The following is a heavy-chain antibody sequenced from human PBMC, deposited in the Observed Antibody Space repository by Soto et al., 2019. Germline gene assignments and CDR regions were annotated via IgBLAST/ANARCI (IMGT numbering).Heavy chain of an antibody. Sequence: GGSLRLSCSASGFTFSSYAMHWVRQAPGKGLEYVSAISSNGGSTYYADSVKGRFTISRDNSKNTLYLQMSSLRAEDTAVYYCVKSLEGQNYYDSSGYDPYFDYWGQGTLVTVSS. CDR2: ISSNGGST. CDR3: VKSLEGQNYYDSSGYDPYFDY. D-gene: IGHD3-22*01. J-gene: IGHJ4*02. V-gene: IGHV3-64D*08. CDR1: GFTFSSYA.